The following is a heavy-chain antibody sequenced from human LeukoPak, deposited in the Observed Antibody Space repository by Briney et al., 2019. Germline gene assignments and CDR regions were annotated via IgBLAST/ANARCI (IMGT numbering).Heavy chain of an antibody. J-gene: IGHJ5*02. CDR1: GFTFSDYY. CDR3: ASGYDGSAYRLPNWFDP. CDR2: IKQDGSEK. V-gene: IGHV3-7*01. D-gene: IGHD3-22*01. Sequence: PGGSLRLSCAASGFTFSDYYMSWIRQAPGKGLEWVANIKQDGSEKYYVDSVKGRFTISRDNAKNSLYLQMNSLRAEDTAVYYCASGYDGSAYRLPNWFDPWGQGTLVTVSS.